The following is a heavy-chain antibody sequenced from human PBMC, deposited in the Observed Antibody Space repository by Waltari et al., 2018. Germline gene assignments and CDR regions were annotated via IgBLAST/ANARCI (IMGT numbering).Heavy chain of an antibody. CDR1: GGSLGSYNW. CDR2: IFHNGNI. D-gene: IGHD1-1*01. Sequence: QVVLEESGPGLVKHSGTLSLQCAVSGGSLGSYNWWSWIRQTPGKGLEWIGEIFHNGNINYHPSLKSRLTISVDTSRRLFSLRLASVTVADTAVYYCARRGTAGSWFFDFWGRGTLVAVSS. CDR3: ARRGTAGSWFFDF. J-gene: IGHJ2*01. V-gene: IGHV4-4*02.